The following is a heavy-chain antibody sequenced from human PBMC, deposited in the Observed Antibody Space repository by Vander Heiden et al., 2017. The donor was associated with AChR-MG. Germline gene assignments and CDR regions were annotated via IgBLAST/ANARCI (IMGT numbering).Heavy chain of an antibody. CDR2: ITHSGST. Sequence: QVQLQQWLAGLFNPSDTLSLTCSALVGSFSGNDGTWIRQPPGKGLEWIGEITHSGSTNYNPSLKSRVTISVDTSKNQFSLKLSSVTAADTAVYYCARGRRWLQRSFDYWGQGTLVTVS. CDR3: ARGRRWLQRSFDY. V-gene: IGHV4-34*01. J-gene: IGHJ4*02. D-gene: IGHD5-18*01. CDR1: VGSFSGND.